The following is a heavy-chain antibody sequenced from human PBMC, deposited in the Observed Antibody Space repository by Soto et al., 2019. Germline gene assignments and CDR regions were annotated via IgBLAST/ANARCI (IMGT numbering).Heavy chain of an antibody. D-gene: IGHD1-26*01. V-gene: IGHV1-18*01. CDR2: ISAYNGNT. Sequence: QVQLVQSGAEVKKPGASVKVSCKASGYTFTSYGISWVRQAPGQRLEWMGWISAYNGNTNYAQKPQGRVTVTTDTATSTAYMEVRSLRSDDTAVYYCARSRVWETRDYWGQGTLVTVSA. CDR1: GYTFTSYG. CDR3: ARSRVWETRDY. J-gene: IGHJ4*02.